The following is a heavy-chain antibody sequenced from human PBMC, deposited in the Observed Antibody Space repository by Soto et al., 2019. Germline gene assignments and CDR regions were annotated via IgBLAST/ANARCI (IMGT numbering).Heavy chain of an antibody. CDR3: ARGRRYMVRKRVGAFDI. D-gene: IGHD3-10*01. CDR1: GGSFSGYY. J-gene: IGHJ3*02. Sequence: SETLSLTCAVYGGSFSGYYWSWIRQPPGKGLEWIGEINHSGSTNYNPSLKSRVTISVDTSKNQFSLKLSSVTAADTAVYYCARGRRYMVRKRVGAFDIWGQGTMVIVSS. V-gene: IGHV4-34*01. CDR2: INHSGST.